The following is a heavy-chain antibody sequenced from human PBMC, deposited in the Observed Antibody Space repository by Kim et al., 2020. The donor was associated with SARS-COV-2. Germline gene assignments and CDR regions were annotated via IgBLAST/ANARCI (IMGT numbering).Heavy chain of an antibody. CDR1: GGSISSSSYY. CDR2: IYYSGST. D-gene: IGHD6-19*01. V-gene: IGHV4-39*01. Sequence: SETLSLTCTVSGGSISSSSYYWGWIRQPPGKGLEWSGSIYYSGSTYYNPSLKSRVTISVDTSKNQFSLKLSSVTAADTAVYYCARIPGIAVAGRYYYYY. J-gene: IGHJ6*01. CDR3: ARIPGIAVAGRYYYYY.